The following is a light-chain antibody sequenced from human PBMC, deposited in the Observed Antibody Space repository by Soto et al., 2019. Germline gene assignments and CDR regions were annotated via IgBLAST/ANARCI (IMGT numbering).Light chain of an antibody. CDR2: NGS. CDR1: QHINTW. Sequence: DIQMTQSPSNLAASVGDRVTITCRASQHINTWLARYQQKAGKAPKVLIYNGSTLESGVPSRFSGSGTGTEFTLTSTSLQPDHFGTYYCQQYDSNFGPGKKVEFK. J-gene: IGKJ3*01. CDR3: QQYDSN. V-gene: IGKV1-5*01.